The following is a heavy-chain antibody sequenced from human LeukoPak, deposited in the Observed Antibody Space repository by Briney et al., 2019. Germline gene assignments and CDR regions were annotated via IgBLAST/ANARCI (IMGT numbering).Heavy chain of an antibody. V-gene: IGHV1-69*05. CDR2: IIPTFGTA. CDR3: ARKSSSWTNYFDY. Sequence: SVKVSCKASGGTFSSYAISWVRQAPGQGLEWMGGIIPTFGTANYAQKFQGRVTITTDESTSTAYMELSSLRSEDTAVYYCARKSSSWTNYFDYWGQGTLVTVSS. CDR1: GGTFSSYA. J-gene: IGHJ4*02. D-gene: IGHD6-13*01.